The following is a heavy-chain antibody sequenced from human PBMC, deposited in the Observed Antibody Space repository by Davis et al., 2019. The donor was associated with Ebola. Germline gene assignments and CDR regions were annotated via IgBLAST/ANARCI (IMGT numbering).Heavy chain of an antibody. CDR1: GFTFSTHW. V-gene: IGHV3-74*01. Sequence: GESLKISCAASGFTFSTHWIHWVRQAPGKGLEWVSRINSDGSSTTYADSVKGRFTISRDNAKNSLYLQMNSLRADDTAVYYCTRLLPPGRDYDTSAEDAFDLWGQGTKVTVSS. J-gene: IGHJ3*01. CDR3: TRLLPPGRDYDTSAEDAFDL. D-gene: IGHD3-16*01. CDR2: INSDGSST.